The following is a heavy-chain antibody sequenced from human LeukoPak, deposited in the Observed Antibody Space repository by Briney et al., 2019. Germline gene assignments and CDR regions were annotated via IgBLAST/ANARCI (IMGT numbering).Heavy chain of an antibody. D-gene: IGHD3-22*01. CDR2: MSVNGGTI. Sequence: GGTLRLTCAVSGFTFSSNGKNWVRQAQGQGMGWVSYMSVNGGTIYYADSVNGRFTVSRDNARNSLYLQMNCLSVEDTAVYFCVKDTGRPTDAITMDDNAFDIWGPGTMVSVSS. CDR1: GFTFSSNG. V-gene: IGHV3-48*04. CDR3: VKDTGRPTDAITMDDNAFDI. J-gene: IGHJ3*02.